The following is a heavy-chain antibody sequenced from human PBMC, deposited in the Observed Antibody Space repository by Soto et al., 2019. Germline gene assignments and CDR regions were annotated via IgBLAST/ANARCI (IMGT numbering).Heavy chain of an antibody. V-gene: IGHV4-34*01. CDR2: TNHSGST. CDR3: VSGVLRATGTSWRWFDP. Sequence: SETLSLTCAVYGGSFSGNYWSWIRQPPGKGLEWIGETNHSGSTNYNPSLKSRATISVDTSKTQFCMRLSSVNAADTAVYYCVSGVLRATGTSWRWFDPWGQGTLVTVS. D-gene: IGHD4-17*01. J-gene: IGHJ5*02. CDR1: GGSFSGNY.